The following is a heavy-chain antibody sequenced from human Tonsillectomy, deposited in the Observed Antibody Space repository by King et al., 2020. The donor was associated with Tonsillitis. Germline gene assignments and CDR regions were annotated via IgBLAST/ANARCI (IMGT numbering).Heavy chain of an antibody. CDR2: ISGSGGST. V-gene: IGHV3-23*04. J-gene: IGHJ6*03. CDR1: GFTFSSYA. D-gene: IGHD3-3*01. Sequence: VQLVESGGGLVQPGGSLRLSCAASGFTFSSYAMSWVRQAPGKGLEWVSAISGSGGSTYYADSVKGRFTISRDNSKNTLYLQMNSLRAEDTAVYYCAKGGHYDFWSGYYEYYYYYMDVWGNGTTVTVSS. CDR3: AKGGHYDFWSGYYEYYYYYMDV.